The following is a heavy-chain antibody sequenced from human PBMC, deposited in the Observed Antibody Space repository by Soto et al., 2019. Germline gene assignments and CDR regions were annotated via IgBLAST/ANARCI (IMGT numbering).Heavy chain of an antibody. V-gene: IGHV3-30*18. CDR3: AKKFARYSSSSPLDY. CDR1: GFTFSSYG. CDR2: ISYDGSNK. D-gene: IGHD6-6*01. J-gene: IGHJ4*02. Sequence: PGGSLRLSCAASGFTFSSYGMHWVRQAPGKGLEWVAVISYDGSNKYYADSVKGRFTISRDNSKNTLYLQMNSLRAEDTAVYYCAKKFARYSSSSPLDYWGQGTLVTVSS.